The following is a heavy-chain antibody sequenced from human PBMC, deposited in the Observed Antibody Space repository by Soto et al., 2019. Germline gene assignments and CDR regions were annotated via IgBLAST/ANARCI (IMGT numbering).Heavy chain of an antibody. D-gene: IGHD3-10*01. Sequence: QVQLVQSGAEVKKPGASVKVSCKASGYTFTSYGISWVRQAPGQGLEWMGWISAYNGNTNYAQKLQGRVTMTTDTSTSKANMDLRSLRSDVTAVYYCASGRKLVLWFGRFDYWGQGTLVSVSS. CDR1: GYTFTSYG. CDR3: ASGRKLVLWFGRFDY. J-gene: IGHJ4*02. CDR2: ISAYNGNT. V-gene: IGHV1-18*01.